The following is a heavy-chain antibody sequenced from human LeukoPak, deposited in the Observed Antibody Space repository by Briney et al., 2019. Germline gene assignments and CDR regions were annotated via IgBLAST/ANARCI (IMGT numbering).Heavy chain of an antibody. J-gene: IGHJ4*02. D-gene: IGHD2-15*01. CDR2: IKTDGSIT. CDR1: GFSFSVFW. Sequence: GGSLRLSCAASGFSFSVFWMHWVRQVPGKGPVWVSRIKTDGSITDYADSVKGRFTISRDNAKNTLYLQMNSLRAEDTAVYYCAKDIAPGGAGSYYFDYWGQGTLVTVSS. V-gene: IGHV3-74*01. CDR3: AKDIAPGGAGSYYFDY.